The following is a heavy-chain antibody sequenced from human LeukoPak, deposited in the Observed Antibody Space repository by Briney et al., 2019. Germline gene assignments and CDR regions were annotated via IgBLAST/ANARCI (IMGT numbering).Heavy chain of an antibody. V-gene: IGHV4-59*01. Sequence: SETLSLTCTVSGGSISSYCWSWIRQPPGKGLEWIGYIFYSGSTNYNPSLKSRVTISVDTSKNQFSLKLSSVTAADTAVYYCARTTMVRGTYYMDVWGKGTTVTISS. CDR1: GGSISSYC. D-gene: IGHD3-10*01. CDR2: IFYSGST. CDR3: ARTTMVRGTYYMDV. J-gene: IGHJ6*03.